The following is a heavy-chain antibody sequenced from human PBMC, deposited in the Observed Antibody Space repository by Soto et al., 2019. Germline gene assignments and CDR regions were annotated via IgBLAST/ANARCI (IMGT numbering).Heavy chain of an antibody. CDR2: IGPYNLNA. Sequence: VLLEQSGPEVKKPGASVNVSCKASGYSFNNYGLAWVRQAPGQGLEWLGWIGPYNLNANYAQKFQGRVTVTTDSSRRTAYMELRSLRSDDTAVYYCARDIYERPEGDGIPHWFDPWGQGTLVTVSS. CDR3: ARDIYERPEGDGIPHWFDP. CDR1: GYSFNNYG. D-gene: IGHD2-21*01. V-gene: IGHV1-18*04. J-gene: IGHJ5*02.